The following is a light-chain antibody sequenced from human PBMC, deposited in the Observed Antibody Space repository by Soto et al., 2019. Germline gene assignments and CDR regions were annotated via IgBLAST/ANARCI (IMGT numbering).Light chain of an antibody. CDR2: GAS. Sequence: EIVLTQSPGTLSLSPGERATLSCRASQSVSSSYLAWYQQKPGQAPRLLIYGASSRATGIPDRFSGSGSGTDFTLTISRLEPDDFATYYCQHYDTYPLTFGGGTKVDIK. CDR3: QHYDTYPLT. J-gene: IGKJ4*01. CDR1: QSVSSSY. V-gene: IGKV3-20*01.